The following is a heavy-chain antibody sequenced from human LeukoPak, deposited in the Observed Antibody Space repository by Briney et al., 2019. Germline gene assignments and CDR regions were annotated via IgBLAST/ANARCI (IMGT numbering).Heavy chain of an antibody. CDR1: GFTFSSYE. Sequence: GGSLRLSCAASGFTFSSYEMNWVRQAPGKGLEWVSYISSSGSTIYYADSVKGRFTISRDNAKNSLYLQMNSLRAEDTAVYYCARVVGFGQQLGFDYWGQGTLVTVSS. CDR2: ISSSGSTI. V-gene: IGHV3-48*03. D-gene: IGHD6-13*01. J-gene: IGHJ4*02. CDR3: ARVVGFGQQLGFDY.